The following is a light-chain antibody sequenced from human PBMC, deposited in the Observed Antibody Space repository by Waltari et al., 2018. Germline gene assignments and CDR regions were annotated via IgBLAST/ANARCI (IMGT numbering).Light chain of an antibody. CDR3: QQRSNWPPRWT. J-gene: IGKJ1*01. Sequence: EIVLTQSPGTLSLSPGERATLSCRASESVRGHLAWYQQKPGQAPRLLSYDASSRATGVPARFSGSGSGTDFTLTSSSLEPEDCARYYGQQRSNWPPRWTFGQGTKVEI. CDR2: DAS. V-gene: IGKV3-11*01. CDR1: ESVRGH.